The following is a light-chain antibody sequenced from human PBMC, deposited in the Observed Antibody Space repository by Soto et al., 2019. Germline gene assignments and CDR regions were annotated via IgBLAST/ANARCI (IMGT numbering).Light chain of an antibody. J-gene: IGKJ2*01. CDR2: GAS. Sequence: EIVLTQSPGTLSLSPGDRATLSCRASQTVRSYYVAWYQQKPGQPPRVLIYGASSRATGVADRFSGSGSGTDVTLTLSRLEPEDFALVYWQHYSNSLPCPFRKGNDQEI. V-gene: IGKV3-20*01. CDR1: QTVRSYY. CDR3: QHYSNSLPCP.